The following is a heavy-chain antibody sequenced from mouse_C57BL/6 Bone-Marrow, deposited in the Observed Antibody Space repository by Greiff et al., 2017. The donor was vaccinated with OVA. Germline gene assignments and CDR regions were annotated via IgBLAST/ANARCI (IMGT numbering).Heavy chain of an antibody. V-gene: IGHV1-4*01. D-gene: IGHD1-1*01. CDR1: GYTFTSYW. CDR2: INPSSGDT. J-gene: IGHJ4*01. CDR3: AGYGSHYYYAMDY. Sequence: QVQLQQPGAELVRPGASVKMSCKASGYTFTSYWMHWVKQRPGQGLEWIGYINPSSGDTKYNQKFKDKATLTADKSSSTAYMQLSSLTSEDSAVYYCAGYGSHYYYAMDYWGQGTSVTVSS.